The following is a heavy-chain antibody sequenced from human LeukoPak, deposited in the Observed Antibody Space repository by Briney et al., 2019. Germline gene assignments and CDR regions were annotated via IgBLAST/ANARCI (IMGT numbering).Heavy chain of an antibody. Sequence: PGGSLRLSCSASGFVFSIYTMYWVRQAPGKGPEYVSTISGSGNGGSIYYADSVKGRFTISRDNSKNTLYLQMNSLRAEDTAVYYCAKWRVRAAAGFDYWGQGTLVTVSS. CDR3: AKWRVRAAAGFDY. CDR1: GFVFSIYT. CDR2: ISGSGNGGSI. D-gene: IGHD6-13*01. V-gene: IGHV3-64*04. J-gene: IGHJ4*02.